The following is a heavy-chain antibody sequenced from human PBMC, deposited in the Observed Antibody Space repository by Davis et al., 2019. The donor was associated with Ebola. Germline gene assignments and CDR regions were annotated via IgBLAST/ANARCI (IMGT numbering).Heavy chain of an antibody. V-gene: IGHV3-53*01. CDR3: ARAGEDSSSWEPRFDY. D-gene: IGHD6-13*01. J-gene: IGHJ4*02. CDR2: IYSGGTT. Sequence: GESLKISCAASGFIVSSNYMSWVRQAPGKGLEWVSVIYSGGTTNYADSVKGRFTISRDNSKNTLYLQMNSLRAEDTAVYYCARAGEDSSSWEPRFDYWGQGTLVTVSS. CDR1: GFIVSSNY.